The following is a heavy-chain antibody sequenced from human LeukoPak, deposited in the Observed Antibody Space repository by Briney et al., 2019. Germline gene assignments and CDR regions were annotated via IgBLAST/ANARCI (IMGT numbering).Heavy chain of an antibody. J-gene: IGHJ5*02. Sequence: SETLSLTCTVSGSSISSYYWSWIRQPPGKGLEWIGYIYYSGSTNYNPSLKSRVTISVDTFKNQFSLKLSSVTAADTAVYYCARLVNYWFDPWGQGTLVTVSS. CDR1: GSSISSYY. CDR2: IYYSGST. D-gene: IGHD2-21*01. CDR3: ARLVNYWFDP. V-gene: IGHV4-59*08.